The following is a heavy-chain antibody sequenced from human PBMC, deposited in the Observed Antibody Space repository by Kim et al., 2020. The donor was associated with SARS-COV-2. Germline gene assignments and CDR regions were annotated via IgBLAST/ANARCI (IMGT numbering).Heavy chain of an antibody. V-gene: IGHV4-4*07. J-gene: IGHJ5*02. CDR3: VRDLATPPYNWFDP. CDR2: ISGSGST. Sequence: SETLSLTCTVSGGSISNYYWSWIRQPAGMGLEWIGLISGSGSTNYNPSLKSRITMSIDTSKNQFSLKLSSVTAADMAVYYCVRDLATPPYNWFDPWGQGTLVTVSS. D-gene: IGHD2-15*01. CDR1: GGSISNYY.